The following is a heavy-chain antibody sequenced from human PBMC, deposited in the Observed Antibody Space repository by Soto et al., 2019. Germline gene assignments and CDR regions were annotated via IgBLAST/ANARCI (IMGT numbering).Heavy chain of an antibody. Sequence: ASVKVSCKASGYTFTGYYMHWVRQAPGQGLEWLVWINPNSGGTNYAQKFQGWVTMTRDTSISTAYMELSRLRSDDTAVYYCARDRRYCISTSCYSFFSFDPWGQGTLVTVSS. CDR2: INPNSGGT. CDR1: GYTFTGYY. V-gene: IGHV1-2*04. D-gene: IGHD2-2*01. CDR3: ARDRRYCISTSCYSFFSFDP. J-gene: IGHJ5*02.